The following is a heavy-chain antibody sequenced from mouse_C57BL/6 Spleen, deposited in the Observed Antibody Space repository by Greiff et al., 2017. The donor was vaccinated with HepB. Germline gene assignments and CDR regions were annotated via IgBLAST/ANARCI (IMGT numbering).Heavy chain of an antibody. V-gene: IGHV1-18*01. D-gene: IGHD1-1*01. CDR1: GYTFTDYN. Sequence: VQLQQSGPELVKPGASVKIPCKASGYTFTDYNMDWVKQSHGKSLEWIGDINPNNGGTIYNQKFKGKATLTVDKSSSTACMELRSLTSEDTAVYYCARRGYGSSHYFDYWGQGTTLTVSS. CDR3: ARRGYGSSHYFDY. J-gene: IGHJ2*01. CDR2: INPNNGGT.